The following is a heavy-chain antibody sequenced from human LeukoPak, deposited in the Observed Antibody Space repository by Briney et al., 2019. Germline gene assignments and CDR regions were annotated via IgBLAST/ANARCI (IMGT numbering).Heavy chain of an antibody. V-gene: IGHV4-59*08. J-gene: IGHJ4*02. Sequence: ETLSLTCTVSGGSISSYYWSWVRQPPGKGREWIGYIYYSGSTTYNPSLKRRVTISVDTSNTQSSLKLSSVPAADTAVYYCARLRFLEWFLFDYWGQGTLVTVSS. CDR1: GGSISSYY. CDR3: ARLRFLEWFLFDY. CDR2: IYYSGST. D-gene: IGHD3-3*01.